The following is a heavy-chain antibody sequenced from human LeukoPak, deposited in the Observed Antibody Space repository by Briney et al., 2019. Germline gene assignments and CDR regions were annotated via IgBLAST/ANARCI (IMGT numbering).Heavy chain of an antibody. V-gene: IGHV3-7*01. CDR1: GFTFSNYW. J-gene: IGHJ6*03. Sequence: GGSLRLSCVASGFTFSNYWMSWVRHAPGKGLEWGANIKQDGSEKYYVDSVKGRFTIPRDNAKTSLYLQMNSVRAEETAVYYCARHPPAYGDYSDYYYYYMDVWGKGTTVTIYS. D-gene: IGHD4-17*01. CDR3: ARHPPAYGDYSDYYYYYMDV. CDR2: IKQDGSEK.